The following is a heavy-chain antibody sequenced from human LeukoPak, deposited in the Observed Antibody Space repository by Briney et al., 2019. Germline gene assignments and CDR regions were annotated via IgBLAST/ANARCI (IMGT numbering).Heavy chain of an antibody. J-gene: IGHJ4*02. CDR2: IDYSGST. CDR3: ASQPYYDILTGYSHFDY. D-gene: IGHD3-9*01. Sequence: KPSETLSLTCIVTGGSIRSSSYYWGWIRQPPGKGLEWSGSIDYSGSTYYNPSLKSRVTISVDTSTNQFSLKLSSVTAADTAVYYCASQPYYDILTGYSHFDYWGQGTLVTVSS. V-gene: IGHV4-39*01. CDR1: GGSIRSSSYY.